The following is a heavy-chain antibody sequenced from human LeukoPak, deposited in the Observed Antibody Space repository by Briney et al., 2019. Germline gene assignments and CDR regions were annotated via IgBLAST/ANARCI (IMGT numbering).Heavy chain of an antibody. J-gene: IGHJ4*02. Sequence: GRSLRLSCAASGFTFSSYVMHWVRQAPGKGLEWVAVIWYDGSNKYYADSVKGRFTISRDNSKNTLYLQMNSLRAEDTAVYYCAKGLGSGRPPYYFVYWGQGTLVTVSS. CDR1: GFTFSSYV. CDR3: AKGLGSGRPPYYFVY. CDR2: IWYDGSNK. D-gene: IGHD6-19*01. V-gene: IGHV3-33*06.